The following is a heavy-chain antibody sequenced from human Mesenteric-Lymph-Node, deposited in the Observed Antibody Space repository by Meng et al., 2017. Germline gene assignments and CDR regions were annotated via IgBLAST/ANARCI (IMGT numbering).Heavy chain of an antibody. D-gene: IGHD6-19*01. J-gene: IGHJ3*02. V-gene: IGHV1-2*02. CDR1: GYTFTGYY. CDR2: INPNSGGT. CDR3: ARDLVGLAGSEAFDI. Sequence: ASVKVSCKASGYTFTGYYMHWVRQAPGQGLEWMGWINPNSGGTNYAQKFQGRVTMTRDTSISTAYMELSRLRSDDTAVYYCARDLVGLAGSEAFDIWGQGTMVTVSS.